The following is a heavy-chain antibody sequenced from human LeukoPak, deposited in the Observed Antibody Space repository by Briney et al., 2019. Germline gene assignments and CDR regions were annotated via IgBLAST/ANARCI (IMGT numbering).Heavy chain of an antibody. CDR2: IKQDGSEK. V-gene: IGHV3-7*01. CDR3: ARDYTAPLDY. Sequence: PGGSLRLSCAASGFTFSTYWMSWVRQAPGKGLEWVASIKQDGSEKYSVDSVKGRSTISRDNAKNSLYLQMNSLRAEDTAVYYCARDYTAPLDYWGQGTLVTVSS. D-gene: IGHD2-21*02. CDR1: GFTFSTYW. J-gene: IGHJ4*02.